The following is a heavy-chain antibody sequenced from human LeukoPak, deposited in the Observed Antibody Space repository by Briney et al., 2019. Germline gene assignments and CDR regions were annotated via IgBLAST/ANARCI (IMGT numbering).Heavy chain of an antibody. CDR3: ARGRPIIVVVPAAIGVYYYYMDV. D-gene: IGHD2-2*01. J-gene: IGHJ6*03. V-gene: IGHV1-2*02. CDR2: INPNSGGT. CDR1: GYTFTGYY. Sequence: ASVKVSCKASGYTFTGYYMHWVRQAPGQGLEWMGWINPNSGGTNYAQKFQGRVTMTRDTSISTAYMELSRLRSDDTAVYYCARGRPIIVVVPAAIGVYYYYMDVWGKGTTVTVSS.